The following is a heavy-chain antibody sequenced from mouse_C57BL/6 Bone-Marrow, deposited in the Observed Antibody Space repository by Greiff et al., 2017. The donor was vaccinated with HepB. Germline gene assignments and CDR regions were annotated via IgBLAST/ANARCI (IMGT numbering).Heavy chain of an antibody. CDR3: ARYYGSSRYFDY. CDR2: IYYSGTI. CDR1: GISITTGNYR. V-gene: IGHV3-5*01. Sequence: EVMLVDSGPGLVKPSQTVFLTCTVTGISITTGNYRWSWLRQFPGNKLEWIGYIYYSGTITYNPSLTSRTTITRDTPKNQFFLEMNSLTAEDTATYYCARYYGSSRYFDYWGQGTTLTVSS. J-gene: IGHJ2*01. D-gene: IGHD1-1*01.